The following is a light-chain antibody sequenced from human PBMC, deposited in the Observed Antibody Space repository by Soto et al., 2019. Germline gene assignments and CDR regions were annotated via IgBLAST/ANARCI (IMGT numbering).Light chain of an antibody. Sequence: QSALTQPASVSGSPGQSITISCTGTSSDIGSSNFVSWYQQYPGKAPKLMIYDVTNRPSGISYRFSGSKSGNTASLTISGLQPEDEADYYCYSFTGMSTSLLVFGTGTKLTVL. CDR1: SSDIGSSNF. CDR2: DVT. V-gene: IGLV2-23*02. J-gene: IGLJ1*01. CDR3: YSFTGMSTSLLV.